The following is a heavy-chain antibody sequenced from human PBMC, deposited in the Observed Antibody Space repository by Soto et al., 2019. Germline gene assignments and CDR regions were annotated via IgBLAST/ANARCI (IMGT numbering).Heavy chain of an antibody. J-gene: IGHJ4*02. Sequence: SETLSLTCTVSGGSISSYYWSWIRQPPGKGLEWIGYIYYSGSTNYNPSPKSRVTISVDTSKNQFSLKLSSVTAADTAVYYCARSITMVRGVITDFDYWGQGTLVTVS. D-gene: IGHD3-10*01. CDR2: IYYSGST. CDR1: GGSISSYY. V-gene: IGHV4-59*08. CDR3: ARSITMVRGVITDFDY.